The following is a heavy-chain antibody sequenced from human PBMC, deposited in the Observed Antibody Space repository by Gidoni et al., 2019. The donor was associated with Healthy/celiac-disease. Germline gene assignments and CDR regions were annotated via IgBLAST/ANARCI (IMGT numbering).Heavy chain of an antibody. D-gene: IGHD1-1*01. CDR1: GFTLSSYG. CDR3: AIGTGHFDY. J-gene: IGHJ4*02. V-gene: IGHV3-33*01. CDR2: IWYDGSNK. Sequence: QVQLVESGGGVVQPGRSLRLSCAASGFTLSSYGMHWVRQAPGKGLEWVAVIWYDGSNKYYADSVKCRFTISRDNSKNTLYLQMNSLRAEDTAVYYCAIGTGHFDYWGQGTLVTVSS.